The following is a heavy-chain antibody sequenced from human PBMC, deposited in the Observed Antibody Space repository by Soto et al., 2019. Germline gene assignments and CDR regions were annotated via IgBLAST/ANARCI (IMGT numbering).Heavy chain of an antibody. CDR3: ARLLTIFGVVIMYNWFDP. Sequence: SETLSLTCTVSGGSISSYYWSWIRQPPGKGLEWIGYIYYSGSTNYNPSLKSRVTISVDTSKNQFSLKLSSVTAADTAVYYCARLLTIFGVVIMYNWFDPWGQGTLVTVSS. V-gene: IGHV4-59*12. D-gene: IGHD3-3*01. CDR1: GGSISSYY. CDR2: IYYSGST. J-gene: IGHJ5*02.